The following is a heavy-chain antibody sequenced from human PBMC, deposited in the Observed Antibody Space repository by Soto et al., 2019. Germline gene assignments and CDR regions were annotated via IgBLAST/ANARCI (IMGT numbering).Heavy chain of an antibody. V-gene: IGHV4-59*13. Sequence: SETLSLTCTVSGGSITTYYWNWIRQSPGKGLEWIASISYSGSTNYNPSLRSRITISIDTSKNQFSLTLTSVTAADTAVYYCARDPYGGGSGGVYYYYALDVWGQGTTVTVSS. D-gene: IGHD4-17*01. CDR1: GGSITTYY. CDR2: ISYSGST. CDR3: ARDPYGGGSGGVYYYYALDV. J-gene: IGHJ6*02.